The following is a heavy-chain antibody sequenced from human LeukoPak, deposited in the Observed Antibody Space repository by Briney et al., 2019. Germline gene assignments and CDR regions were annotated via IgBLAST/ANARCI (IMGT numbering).Heavy chain of an antibody. CDR1: GYSFTSYW. D-gene: IGHD1-26*01. CDR3: ARRSGSFQGDYNFDY. J-gene: IGHJ4*02. Sequence: GESLKISCKGSGYSFTSYWIAWVRQIPGEGLEGMGIIYPGDSDTRYSPSFEGQVTISADKSISTAYMQWSSLKPSDTATYYCARRSGSFQGDYNFDYWGQGTLVTVSS. V-gene: IGHV5-51*01. CDR2: IYPGDSDT.